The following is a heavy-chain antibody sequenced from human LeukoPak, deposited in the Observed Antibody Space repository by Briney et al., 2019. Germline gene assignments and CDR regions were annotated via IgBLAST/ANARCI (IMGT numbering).Heavy chain of an antibody. V-gene: IGHV3-21*01. CDR3: ARSGYSGYDPYYYYYYGMDV. J-gene: IGHJ6*02. CDR2: ISSSSTYI. CDR1: GFTFSSYN. D-gene: IGHD5-12*01. Sequence: GGSLRLSCAASGFTFSSYNMNWVRQAPGKGLEWVSSISSSSTYIYYADSVKGRFAISRDNAKNSLYLQMNSLRAEDTAVYYCARSGYSGYDPYYYYYYGMDVWGQGTTVTVSS.